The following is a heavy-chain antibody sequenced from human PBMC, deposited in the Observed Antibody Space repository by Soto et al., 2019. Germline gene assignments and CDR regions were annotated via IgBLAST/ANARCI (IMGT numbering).Heavy chain of an antibody. Sequence: EERLVQSGGGWVQPGGSRSSSFAAYGFSVGGNNMSWVRQAPGKGLELVSLIYSGGNPFYADSMKGRFTLSRDNSNNMLYLQMDSLRAEDTAVYYCARGPNSDCWGQGTLVIVSS. CDR3: ARGPNSDC. CDR1: GFSVGGNN. CDR2: IYSGGNP. J-gene: IGHJ4*02. D-gene: IGHD2-21*01. V-gene: IGHV3-53*01.